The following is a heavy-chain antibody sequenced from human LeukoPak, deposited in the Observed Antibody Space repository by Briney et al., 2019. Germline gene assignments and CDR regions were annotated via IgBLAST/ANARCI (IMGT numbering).Heavy chain of an antibody. CDR3: ARDNSVGDSAWWFDP. D-gene: IGHD5-12*01. J-gene: IGHJ5*02. CDR1: GYTFTSYY. V-gene: IGHV1-46*01. CDR2: IYPSGGST. Sequence: ASVKVSCKASGYTFTSYYIHWVRQAPGQGLEWMGIIYPSGGSTTYAQKFQGRVTMTRDMSTSTDYMEVSSLRSEDTAVYYCARDNSVGDSAWWFDPWGQGTLVTVSS.